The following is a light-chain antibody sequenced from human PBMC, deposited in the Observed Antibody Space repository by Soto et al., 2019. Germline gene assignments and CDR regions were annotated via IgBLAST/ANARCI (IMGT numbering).Light chain of an antibody. V-gene: IGLV1-40*01. Sequence: QSVLTQPPSVSGAPGQRVTISCTGSSSNIGAGYDVHWYQQLPGTAPKLLIYGNSNRPSGVPDRFSGSKSGTSASLAITGLQAEDEADYYCQSYDSSLSVRRRLFGGGTKLTVL. CDR2: GNS. J-gene: IGLJ2*01. CDR1: SSNIGAGYD. CDR3: QSYDSSLSVRRRL.